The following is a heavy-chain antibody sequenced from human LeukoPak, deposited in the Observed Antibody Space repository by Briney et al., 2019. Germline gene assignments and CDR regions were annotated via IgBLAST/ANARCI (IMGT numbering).Heavy chain of an antibody. CDR1: GYTFTSYG. J-gene: IGHJ4*02. Sequence: GGSVKVSCKASGYTFTSYGISWVRQAPGQGLECMGWISAYNGNTNYVQKLQGRVTMNTDTSTSTAYMELRSLRSDDSAVYYCALRGYSYGDPFDYWGQGTLVTVCS. CDR2: ISAYNGNT. CDR3: ALRGYSYGDPFDY. D-gene: IGHD5-18*01. V-gene: IGHV1-18*04.